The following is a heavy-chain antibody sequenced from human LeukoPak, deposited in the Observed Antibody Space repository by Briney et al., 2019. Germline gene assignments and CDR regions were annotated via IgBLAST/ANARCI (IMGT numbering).Heavy chain of an antibody. CDR2: IYTSGST. J-gene: IGHJ6*03. CDR1: GGSIGSGSYY. Sequence: SETLSLTCTVSGGSIGSGSYYWSWIRQPAGKGLEWIGRIYTSGSTNYNPSLKSRVTISVDTSKNQFSLKLSSVTAADTAVYYCARDMRGYCSSTSCPYYYYYYMDVWGKGTTVTVSS. CDR3: ARDMRGYCSSTSCPYYYYYYMDV. D-gene: IGHD2-2*01. V-gene: IGHV4-61*02.